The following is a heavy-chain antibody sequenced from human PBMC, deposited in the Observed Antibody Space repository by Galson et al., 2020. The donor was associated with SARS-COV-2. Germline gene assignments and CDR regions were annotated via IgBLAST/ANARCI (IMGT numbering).Heavy chain of an antibody. CDR2: FYYSGNT. CDR3: ARGPAYYYDITGHYTLSSAHLQH. CDR1: GGSISSSSSY. V-gene: IGHV4-39*07. J-gene: IGHJ1*01. D-gene: IGHD3-22*01. Sequence: SETLSLTCTVSGGSISSSSSYWGWIRQPPGKGLEWIGGFYYSGNTYYNPSLKSRVTISVDTSKNQFSLKLTSVTAADTAVYYCARGPAYYYDITGHYTLSSAHLQHCGQGTLVTVSP.